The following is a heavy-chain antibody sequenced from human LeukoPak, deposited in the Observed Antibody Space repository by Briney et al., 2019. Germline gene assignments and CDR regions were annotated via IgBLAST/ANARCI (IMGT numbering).Heavy chain of an antibody. CDR1: GFTFSGYA. CDR3: AKVIVVVVAAFDY. V-gene: IGHV3-23*01. D-gene: IGHD2-15*01. CDR2: ISGSGGST. J-gene: IGHJ4*02. Sequence: GGSLRLSCAASGFTFSGYAMSWVRQAPGKGLEWVSAISGSGGSTYYADSVKGRFTISRDNSKNTLYLQMNSLRAEDTAVYYCAKVIVVVVAAFDYWGQGTLVTVSS.